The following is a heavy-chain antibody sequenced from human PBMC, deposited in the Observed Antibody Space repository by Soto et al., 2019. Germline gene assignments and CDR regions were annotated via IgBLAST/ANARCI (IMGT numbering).Heavy chain of an antibody. CDR3: ATQTCGSNAFFDT. CDR2: IYFGGTT. Sequence: RIRKKPGKGLEWIGYIYFGGTTQSNPSIKGRATISLDTSKNQFTLNLASVSAAETVVYYSATQTCGSNAFFDTWGKGALVT. D-gene: IGHD3-10*01. J-gene: IGHJ4*02. V-gene: IGHV4-30-2*04.